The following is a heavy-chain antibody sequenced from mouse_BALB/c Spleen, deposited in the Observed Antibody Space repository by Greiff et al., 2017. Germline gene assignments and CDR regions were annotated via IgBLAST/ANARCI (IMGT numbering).Heavy chain of an antibody. J-gene: IGHJ3*01. CDR1: GFTFSSYA. Sequence: EVKVVESGGGLVKPGGSLKLSCAASGFTFSSYAMSWVRQSPEKRLEWVAEISSGGSYTYYPDTVTGRFTISRDNAKNTLYLEMSSLRSEDTAMYYCARGTARVFAYWGQGTLVTVSA. D-gene: IGHD3-1*01. V-gene: IGHV5-9-4*01. CDR2: ISSGGSYT. CDR3: ARGTARVFAY.